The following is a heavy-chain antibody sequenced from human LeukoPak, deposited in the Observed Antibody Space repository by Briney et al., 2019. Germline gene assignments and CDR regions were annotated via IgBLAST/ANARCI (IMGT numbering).Heavy chain of an antibody. D-gene: IGHD3-10*01. V-gene: IGHV3-53*01. CDR1: GFTVSSNY. CDR2: LYHDGGT. Sequence: GGSLRLSCAASGFTVSSNYMSWVRQAPGKGLEYVSVLYHDGGTYYADSVKGRFTISRDNSKNTLYLQMNSLRAEDTAVYYCAKDAEYYGSGKYYFDYWGQGTLVTVSS. CDR3: AKDAEYYGSGKYYFDY. J-gene: IGHJ4*02.